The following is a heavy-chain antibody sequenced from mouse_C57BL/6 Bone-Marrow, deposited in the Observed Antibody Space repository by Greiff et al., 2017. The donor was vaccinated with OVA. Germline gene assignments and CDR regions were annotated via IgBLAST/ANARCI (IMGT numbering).Heavy chain of an antibody. Sequence: EVKLVESGPGLVKPSQSLSLTCSVTGYSITSGYYWNWIRQFPGNKLEWMGYISYDGSNNYNPSLKNRISITRDTSKNQFFLKLNSVTTEDTATYYCARDGWLRQENWYFDVWGTGTTVTVSS. CDR3: ARDGWLRQENWYFDV. V-gene: IGHV3-6*01. J-gene: IGHJ1*03. CDR1: GYSITSGYY. D-gene: IGHD2-2*01. CDR2: ISYDGSN.